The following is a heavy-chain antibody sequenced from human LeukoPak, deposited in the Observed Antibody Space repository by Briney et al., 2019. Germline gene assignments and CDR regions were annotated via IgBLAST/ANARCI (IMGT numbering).Heavy chain of an antibody. J-gene: IGHJ6*02. Sequence: GGSLRLSCAASGFTFSSYSMNWVRQAPGKGLEWVSSISSSSSYIYYADSVKGRFTISRDNAKNSLYLQMNSLRAEDTAVYYCARGAPSTIAAAAHYYYYGMDVWGQGTTVTVSS. CDR3: ARGAPSTIAAAAHYYYYGMDV. CDR2: ISSSSSYI. CDR1: GFTFSSYS. D-gene: IGHD6-13*01. V-gene: IGHV3-21*01.